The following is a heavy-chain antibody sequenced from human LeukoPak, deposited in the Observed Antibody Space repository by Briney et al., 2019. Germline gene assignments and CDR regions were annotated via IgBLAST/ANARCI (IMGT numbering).Heavy chain of an antibody. V-gene: IGHV4-38-2*02. CDR3: ARDRAVAGNY. CDR1: GYSISTGYY. Sequence: SETLSLTCTVSGYSISTGYYWGWIRQPPGKGLEWIGSIFHSGNTYYNPSLKSRVSISVDTSKNQFSLKLSSVTAADTAVYYCARDRAVAGNYWGQGTLVTVSS. CDR2: IFHSGNT. J-gene: IGHJ4*02. D-gene: IGHD6-19*01.